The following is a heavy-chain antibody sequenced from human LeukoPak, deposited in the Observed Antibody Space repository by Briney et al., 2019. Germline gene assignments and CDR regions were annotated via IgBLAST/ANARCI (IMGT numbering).Heavy chain of an antibody. V-gene: IGHV3-15*01. D-gene: IGHD3-10*01. Sequence: SGGSLRLSCAASGFTFSNAWMSWVRQAPGKGLEWVGRIKSKTDGGTRDYAAPVKGRFTISRDDSENTLYLQMNSLKTEDAAVYYCTSYYYGSENYYDYWAQGTLVTVSS. J-gene: IGHJ4*02. CDR3: TSYYYGSENYYDY. CDR2: IKSKTDGGTR. CDR1: GFTFSNAW.